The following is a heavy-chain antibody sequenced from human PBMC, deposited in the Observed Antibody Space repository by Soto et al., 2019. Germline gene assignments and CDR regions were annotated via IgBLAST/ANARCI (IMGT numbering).Heavy chain of an antibody. D-gene: IGHD3-3*01. Sequence: GGSLRLSCAASGFTVSSNYMSWVRQAPGKGLEWVSVIYSGGSTYYADSVKGRFTISRDNSKNTLYLQMNSLRAEDTAVYYCARDTENQYYDFWSGFYPYYYYTDVWGKGTTVTVSS. J-gene: IGHJ6*03. V-gene: IGHV3-66*01. CDR3: ARDTENQYYDFWSGFYPYYYYTDV. CDR2: IYSGGST. CDR1: GFTVSSNY.